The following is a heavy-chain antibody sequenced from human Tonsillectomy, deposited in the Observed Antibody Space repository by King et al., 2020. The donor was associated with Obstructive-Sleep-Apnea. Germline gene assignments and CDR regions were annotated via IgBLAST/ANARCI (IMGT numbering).Heavy chain of an antibody. J-gene: IGHJ4*02. Sequence: VQLVESGGGVVQPGRSLRLSCAASGFTFSSYGMHWVRQAPGKGLEWVAVISYDGISKYYVDFVKGRFTISRDNSKNTLFLQMDSLRAEDTAVYFRANTRHSGDYAPPFDYWGQGTLVTVSS. V-gene: IGHV3-30*18. D-gene: IGHD4-17*01. CDR2: ISYDGISK. CDR1: GFTFSSYG. CDR3: ANTRHSGDYAPPFDY.